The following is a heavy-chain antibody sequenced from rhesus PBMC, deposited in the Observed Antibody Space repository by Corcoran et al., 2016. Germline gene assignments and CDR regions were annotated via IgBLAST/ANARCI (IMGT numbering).Heavy chain of an antibody. CDR1: GGSIIHSW. V-gene: IGHV4-147*01. CDR2: ISGGSGSS. J-gene: IGHJ5-1*01. CDR3: ANGGPDKDRFDV. D-gene: IGHD3-34*01. Sequence: QLQQQESGPGLVRPSETLSLTCAVAGGSIIHSWWSWTRQPPGKGLEWIGRISGGSGSSSYSPSLRSRATISTDTSRNHSSLRLIFVTAADTALYYCANGGPDKDRFDVWGPGVLVTVSS.